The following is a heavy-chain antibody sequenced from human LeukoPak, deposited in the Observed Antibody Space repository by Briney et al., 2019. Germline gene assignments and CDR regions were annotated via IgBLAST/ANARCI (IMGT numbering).Heavy chain of an antibody. J-gene: IGHJ6*02. CDR3: ARYYYDSSGYTIPLPYYYYGMDV. Sequence: RASVKVSCKASGYTFTCYYMHWVRQAPGQGLEWMGIINPSGGSTSYAQKFQGRVTMTRDTSTSTVYMELSSLRSEDTAVYYCARYYYDSSGYTIPLPYYYYGMDVWGQGTTVTVSS. CDR2: INPSGGST. D-gene: IGHD3-22*01. CDR1: GYTFTCYY. V-gene: IGHV1-46*01.